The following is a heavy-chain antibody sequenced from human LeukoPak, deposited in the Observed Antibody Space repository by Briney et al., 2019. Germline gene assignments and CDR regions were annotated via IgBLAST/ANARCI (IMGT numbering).Heavy chain of an antibody. D-gene: IGHD4-23*01. Sequence: GGSLRLSCAASGFTFSDDYMSWIRQAPGKGLEWVSYISSSGSTIYYADSVKGRFTISRDNAKNSLYLQMNSLRAEDTAVYYCARWVSKYYYYMDVWGKGTTVTVSS. V-gene: IGHV3-11*01. CDR2: ISSSGSTI. J-gene: IGHJ6*03. CDR1: GFTFSDDY. CDR3: ARWVSKYYYYMDV.